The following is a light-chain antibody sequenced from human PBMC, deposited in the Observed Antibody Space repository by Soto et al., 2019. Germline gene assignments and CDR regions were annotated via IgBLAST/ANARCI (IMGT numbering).Light chain of an antibody. CDR2: GAS. J-gene: IGKJ1*01. V-gene: IGKV3-20*01. CDR1: QSVSTNS. Sequence: DIVLTQSPGTLSFSPGERATLSCWASQSVSTNSLAWYQQRPGQGPRLLIYGASTRATGIPDRFSGSGSGTDFTLTISRLEPEAFAVYYCQQYGSSPGTFGRGTKVEIK. CDR3: QQYGSSPGT.